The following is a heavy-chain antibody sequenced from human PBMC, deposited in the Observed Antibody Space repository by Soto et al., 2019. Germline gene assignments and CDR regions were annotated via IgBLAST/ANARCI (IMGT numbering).Heavy chain of an antibody. Sequence: QVQLVESGGGVVQPGRSLRLSCAASGFTFSSYAMHWVRQAPGKGLEWVAVISYDGSNKYYADSVKGRFTISRDNSKNTLYLQMNSLRAEDTAVYYCARAYTVTTSDCDYWGQGTLVTVSS. CDR2: ISYDGSNK. CDR3: ARAYTVTTSDCDY. J-gene: IGHJ4*02. V-gene: IGHV3-30-3*01. CDR1: GFTFSSYA. D-gene: IGHD4-17*01.